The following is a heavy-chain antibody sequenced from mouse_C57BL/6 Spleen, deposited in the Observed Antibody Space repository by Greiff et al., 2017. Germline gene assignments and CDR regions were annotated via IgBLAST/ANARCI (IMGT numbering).Heavy chain of an antibody. CDR3: TTNWDDAMDY. J-gene: IGHJ4*01. V-gene: IGHV14-4*01. CDR2: IDPENGDT. D-gene: IGHD4-1*01. Sequence: VHVKQSGAELVRPGASVKLSCTASGFNIKDDYMHWVKQRPEQGLEWIGWIDPENGDTEYASKFQGKATITADTSSNTAYLQLSSLTSEDTAVYYCTTNWDDAMDYWGQGTSVTVSS. CDR1: GFNIKDDY.